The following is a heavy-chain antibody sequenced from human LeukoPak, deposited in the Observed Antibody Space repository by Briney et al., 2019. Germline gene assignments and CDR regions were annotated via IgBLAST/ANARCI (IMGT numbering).Heavy chain of an antibody. D-gene: IGHD3-10*01. CDR2: IDASGGSA. CDR3: AKASGGYSGSYWYFDL. Sequence: GRSLRLSCAASGFTFSRYAMHWVRQAPGKGLEWVSAIDASGGSAYYANSVKGRFTISRDNSNNTLYLQMNSLRAEDTAVYHCAKASGGYSGSYWYFDLWGRGTLVTVSS. J-gene: IGHJ2*01. CDR1: GFTFSRYA. V-gene: IGHV3-23*01.